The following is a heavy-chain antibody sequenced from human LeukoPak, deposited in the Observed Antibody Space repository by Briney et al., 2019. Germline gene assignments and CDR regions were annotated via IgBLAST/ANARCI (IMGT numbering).Heavy chain of an antibody. D-gene: IGHD3-10*01. V-gene: IGHV4-39*07. J-gene: IGHJ4*02. Sequence: SETLSLTCTVSGAYISNSRYCWGWIGQPPGKGLEWIGSIYYSGSTYYNPSLKSRLTISVDTSKNQFSLKLSSVTAADTAVYYCARGLWFGDENPPYFDYWGQGILVTVSS. CDR3: ARGLWFGDENPPYFDY. CDR2: IYYSGST. CDR1: GAYISNSRYC.